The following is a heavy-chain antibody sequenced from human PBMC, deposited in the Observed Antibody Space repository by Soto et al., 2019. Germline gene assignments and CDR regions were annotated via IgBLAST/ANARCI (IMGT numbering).Heavy chain of an antibody. D-gene: IGHD3-16*01. CDR2: IIPIFGTA. CDR1: GGTFSSYA. Sequence: QVQLVQSGAEVKKPGSSVKVSCTASGGTFSSYAISWVRQAPGQGLEWMGGIIPIFGTANYAQKFQGRVTITADESTSTAYMELSSLRSEDTAVYYCARQGLPAGEYWFDPWGQGTLVTVSS. CDR3: ARQGLPAGEYWFDP. J-gene: IGHJ5*02. V-gene: IGHV1-69*01.